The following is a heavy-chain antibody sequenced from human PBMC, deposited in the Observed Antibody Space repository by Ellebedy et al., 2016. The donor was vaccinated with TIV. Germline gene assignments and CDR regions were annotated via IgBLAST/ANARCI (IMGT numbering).Heavy chain of an antibody. CDR3: ARASSGYPIYYYMDV. Sequence: SETLSLTXTVSGGSISSGGYYWSWIRQHPGKGLEWIGYIYYSGSTYYNPSLKSRVTISVDTSKNQFSLKLSSVTAADTAVYYCARASSGYPIYYYMDVWGKGTTVTVSS. CDR2: IYYSGST. J-gene: IGHJ6*03. CDR1: GGSISSGGYY. V-gene: IGHV4-31*03. D-gene: IGHD5-12*01.